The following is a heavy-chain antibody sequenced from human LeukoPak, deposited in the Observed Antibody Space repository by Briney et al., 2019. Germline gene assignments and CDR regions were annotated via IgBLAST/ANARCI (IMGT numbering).Heavy chain of an antibody. Sequence: GRSLRLSCAAYGFTFSSYCVHWVRQAPGKGLEWVAVISYDGSNKYYADSVKGRFTISRDDSKNTVYLQMDSLRAEDTVVSYCAEDNGWALSTDGYLDYWGQGTLVTVSS. CDR1: GFTFSSYC. J-gene: IGHJ4*02. CDR3: AEDNGWALSTDGYLDY. D-gene: IGHD1-26*01. V-gene: IGHV3-30*18. CDR2: ISYDGSNK.